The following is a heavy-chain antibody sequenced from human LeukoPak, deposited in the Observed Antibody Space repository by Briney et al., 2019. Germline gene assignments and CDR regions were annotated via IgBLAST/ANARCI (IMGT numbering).Heavy chain of an antibody. D-gene: IGHD5-24*01. V-gene: IGHV3-30-3*01. CDR1: GFTFSSYV. J-gene: IGHJ4*02. CDR3: ARDGYNFLFDY. Sequence: GGSLRLSCAASGFTFSSYVMHWVRQAPGKGLEWVAVISYDGSNKYYADSVKGRFTISRDNSKNTLYLQMNSLRAEDTAVYYCARDGYNFLFDYWGQGTLVTVSS. CDR2: ISYDGSNK.